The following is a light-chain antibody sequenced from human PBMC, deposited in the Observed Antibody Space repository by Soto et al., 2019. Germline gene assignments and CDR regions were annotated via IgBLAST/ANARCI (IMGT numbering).Light chain of an antibody. V-gene: IGLV1-40*01. CDR3: QSYDSSLSGYV. CDR1: SSNIGAGYD. CDR2: GNS. Sequence: QSVLTQPPSVSGAPGQRVTISCTGSSSNIGAGYDVHWYQQLPGTAPKLLIYGNSNRPSGVPDRFSGSKSGTSVSRAITGLQAEDEADYYCQSYDSSLSGYVFGTGTKLTVL. J-gene: IGLJ1*01.